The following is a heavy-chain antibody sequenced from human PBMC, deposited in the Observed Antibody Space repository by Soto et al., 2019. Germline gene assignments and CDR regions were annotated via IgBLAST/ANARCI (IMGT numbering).Heavy chain of an antibody. V-gene: IGHV5-51*01. CDR2: IYPGDSDS. CDR3: ASPSSGSHRRDYHGMDV. D-gene: IGHD3-10*01. J-gene: IGHJ6*02. CDR1: GYSFASYW. Sequence: GESLKISCKGSGYSFASYWIAWVRQMPGKGLEWMGIIYPGDSDSRYSPSFQGQVTISADKSISTAYLQWNSLKASDTAIYYCASPSSGSHRRDYHGMDVWGQGSTVTVSS.